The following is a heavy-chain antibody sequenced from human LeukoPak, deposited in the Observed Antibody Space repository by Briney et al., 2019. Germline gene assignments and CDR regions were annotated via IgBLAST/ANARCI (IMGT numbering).Heavy chain of an antibody. CDR1: GFTFSSYA. Sequence: GSLRLSCAASGFTFSSYAMSWVRQAPGKGREWVSVIVGSGGSTYYADSVKGRFTISRDNSKNTLYLQMNSLRAEDTAAYYCAKLGLYCSGGYCYSQYYFDYWGQGTLVTVSS. J-gene: IGHJ4*02. CDR2: IVGSGGST. CDR3: AKLGLYCSGGYCYSQYYFDY. D-gene: IGHD2-15*01. V-gene: IGHV3-23*01.